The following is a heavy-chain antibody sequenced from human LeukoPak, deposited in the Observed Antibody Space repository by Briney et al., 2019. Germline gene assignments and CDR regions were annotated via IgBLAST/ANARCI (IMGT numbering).Heavy chain of an antibody. V-gene: IGHV4-59*08. CDR3: ARRGDCSGGSCHYYFDY. D-gene: IGHD2-15*01. J-gene: IGHJ4*02. CDR2: NYYSGST. CDR1: GVSISSYY. Sequence: SETLSLTCTVSGVSISSYYWSWIRQPPGKGLEWIGYNYYSGSTNYNPSLKRRVTISVDMSKNQFSLKLSSVTAADTAVYYCARRGDCSGGSCHYYFDYWGQGTLVTVSS.